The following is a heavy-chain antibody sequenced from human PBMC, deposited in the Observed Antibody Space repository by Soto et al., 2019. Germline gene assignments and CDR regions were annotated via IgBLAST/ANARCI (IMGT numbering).Heavy chain of an antibody. CDR1: GFSLSTSGVG. CDR2: IYWDDDK. Sequence: QITLKESGPTLVKPTQTLTLTCTFSGFSLSTSGVGVGWIRQPPGKALECLGYIYWDDDKRYSPSLKSRLSITKDTSENQVALTMTHMDPLDTATYSPAHTSSSGDFSPSLAFGHWGQGTLVTVSS. D-gene: IGHD2-21*02. CDR3: AHTSSSGDFSPSLAFGH. V-gene: IGHV2-5*02. J-gene: IGHJ4*02.